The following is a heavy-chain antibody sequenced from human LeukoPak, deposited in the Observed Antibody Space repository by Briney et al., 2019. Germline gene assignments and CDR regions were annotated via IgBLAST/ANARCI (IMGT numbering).Heavy chain of an antibody. CDR3: ARIGYRWDSMALYYYAMDV. V-gene: IGHV5-10-1*01. Sequence: GESLKISCKGSGYTFTSYWIIGVRQMPGKGLEWMGRIDSCDSYTNYSPSFEGHVTISADKSISTAYLQWSSLEASDTAMYYCARIGYRWDSMALYYYAMDVWGKGTTVTVSS. CDR1: GYTFTSYW. CDR2: IDSCDSYT. D-gene: IGHD3-22*01. J-gene: IGHJ6*04.